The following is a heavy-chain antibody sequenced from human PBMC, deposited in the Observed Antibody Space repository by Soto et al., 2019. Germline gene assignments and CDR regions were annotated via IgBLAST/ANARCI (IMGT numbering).Heavy chain of an antibody. CDR1: GGSISSYY. CDR2: IYYSGST. Sequence: SETLSLTCTVSGGSISSYYWSWIRQPPGKGLEWIGYIYYSGSTNYNPSLKSRVTISVDTSKNQFSLKLSSVTAADTAVYYCARRIAVAGYFDYWGQGTLVTVSS. D-gene: IGHD6-19*01. J-gene: IGHJ4*02. CDR3: ARRIAVAGYFDY. V-gene: IGHV4-59*01.